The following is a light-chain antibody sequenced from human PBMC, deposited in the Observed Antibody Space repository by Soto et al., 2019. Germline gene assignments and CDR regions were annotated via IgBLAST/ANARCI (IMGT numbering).Light chain of an antibody. CDR2: GNV. V-gene: IGLV1-47*02. J-gene: IGLJ1*01. CDR1: SSKIGRNY. Sequence: TQPPSVSETPGPRVTISCSGTSSKIGRNYVCWYQQLPGTAPKLLIYGNVQRPSGVPDRFSGSKSGTSASLAISGLRSEDEAEYYCAVWDARLSGYVFGTGTKLTVL. CDR3: AVWDARLSGYV.